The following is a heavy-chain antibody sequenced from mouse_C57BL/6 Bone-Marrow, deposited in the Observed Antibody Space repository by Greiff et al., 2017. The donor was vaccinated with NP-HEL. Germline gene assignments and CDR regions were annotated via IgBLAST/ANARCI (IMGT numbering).Heavy chain of an antibody. Sequence: QVQLKESGPGILQSSQTLSLTCSFSGFSLSTSGMGVSWIRQPSGKGLEWLAPIYWDDDKRYNPSLKSRLTISKDTSRNQVFLKITSVETADTATYYCARPIYDGYYGWFAYWGQGTLVTVSA. CDR2: IYWDDDK. J-gene: IGHJ3*01. CDR1: GFSLSTSGMG. D-gene: IGHD2-3*01. CDR3: ARPIYDGYYGWFAY. V-gene: IGHV8-12*01.